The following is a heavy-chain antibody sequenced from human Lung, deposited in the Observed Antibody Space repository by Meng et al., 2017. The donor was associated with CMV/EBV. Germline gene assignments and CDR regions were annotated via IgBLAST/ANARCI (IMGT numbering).Heavy chain of an antibody. D-gene: IGHD2-2*01. CDR3: ARDSSGYAKSFYDYYGLDV. J-gene: IGHJ6*04. CDR1: GYTFTSHG. CDR2: ISGYNGDT. Sequence: ASVKVSXKASGYTFTSHGMSWVRQAPGQGLEWMGWISGYNGDTNYAQKLQGRVTMTTDTSTTTVYMELRSLRSDDTAVYYCARDSSGYAKSFYDYYGLDVWGKGTXVTVAS. V-gene: IGHV1-18*01.